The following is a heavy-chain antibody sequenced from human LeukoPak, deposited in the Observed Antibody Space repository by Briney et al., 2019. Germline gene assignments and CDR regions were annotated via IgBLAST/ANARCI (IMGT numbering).Heavy chain of an antibody. J-gene: IGHJ4*02. Sequence: QPGGSLRLSCAASGFTFSSYWMHWVRQAPGKGLMWVSRINSDGSITNYADSVKGRFTISRDNAKNTLYLQMNSLRAKDTAVYYCARVRATFSPHFDNWGQGTLVTVSS. D-gene: IGHD5-12*01. CDR1: GFTFSSYW. CDR2: INSDGSIT. V-gene: IGHV3-74*01. CDR3: ARVRATFSPHFDN.